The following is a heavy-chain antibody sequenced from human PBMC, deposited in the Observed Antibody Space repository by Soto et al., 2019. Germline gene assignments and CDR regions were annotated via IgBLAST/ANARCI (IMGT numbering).Heavy chain of an antibody. CDR2: IIPIFGTA. CDR1: GGTVSSYA. V-gene: IGHV1-69*12. J-gene: IGHJ5*02. D-gene: IGHD1-26*01. CDR3: ARVQSWPLPGGWCEP. Sequence: QVQLVQSGAEVKKPGSSVKVSCKASGGTVSSYAISWVRQAPGQGLEWMGGIIPIFGTANYAQQCQGRVTITANESTSTAYMELSSLRSEDTAVDYCARVQSWPLPGGWCEPWGQGTLVIV.